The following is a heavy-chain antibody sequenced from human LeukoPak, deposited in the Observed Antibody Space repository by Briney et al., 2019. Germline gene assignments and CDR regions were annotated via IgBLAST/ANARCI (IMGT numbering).Heavy chain of an antibody. D-gene: IGHD4-17*01. CDR3: ARSYGYGDSDY. Sequence: WASVKVSCKASGGTFSSYAISWVRQAPGQGLEWMGGIIPIFGTANYAQKFQGRVTITTDESTSPAYMELSSLRSEDTAVYYCARSYGYGDSDYWGQGTLVTVSS. J-gene: IGHJ4*02. CDR1: GGTFSSYA. V-gene: IGHV1-69*05. CDR2: IIPIFGTA.